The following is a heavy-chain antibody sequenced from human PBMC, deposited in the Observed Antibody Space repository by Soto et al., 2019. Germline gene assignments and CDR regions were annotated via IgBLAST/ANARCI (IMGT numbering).Heavy chain of an antibody. Sequence: ASVKVSCKVSGYTLTELSMHWVRQAPGKGQEWMGGFDPEDGETIYAQKLQGRVTMTEDTSTDTAYMELSSLRSENTAWYYCATVIRGPVIVVVPAAMADYYYYYMDVWGKGTTVTVS. CDR3: ATVIRGPVIVVVPAAMADYYYYYMDV. J-gene: IGHJ6*03. D-gene: IGHD2-2*01. CDR1: GYTLTELS. CDR2: FDPEDGET. V-gene: IGHV1-24*01.